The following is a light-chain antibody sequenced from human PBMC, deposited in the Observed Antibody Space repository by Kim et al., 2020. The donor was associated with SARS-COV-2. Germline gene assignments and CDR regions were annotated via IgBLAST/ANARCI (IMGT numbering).Light chain of an antibody. Sequence: SASVGDRVTITCRASQSISHYFNWYPQKPGRAPKLLIYAASTLHSGVPSRFSGSGSGTDFSLTISSLQPEDFATYYCQQSYSTLHTFGQGTKLEI. CDR2: AAS. CDR3: QQSYSTLHT. J-gene: IGKJ2*01. CDR1: QSISHY. V-gene: IGKV1-39*01.